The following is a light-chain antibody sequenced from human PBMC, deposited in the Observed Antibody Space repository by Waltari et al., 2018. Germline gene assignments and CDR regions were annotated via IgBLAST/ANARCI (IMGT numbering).Light chain of an antibody. V-gene: IGKV3-20*01. CDR1: QSVSRS. Sequence: QSPGTLSLSPGERATLSCRASQSVSRSLAWYQQKHGQAPRLLIYDASTRATGIPDRFSGSGSGTDFSLTISRLEPEDFAVYYCQKYESLPATFGQGTKVEIK. CDR3: QKYESLPAT. J-gene: IGKJ1*01. CDR2: DAS.